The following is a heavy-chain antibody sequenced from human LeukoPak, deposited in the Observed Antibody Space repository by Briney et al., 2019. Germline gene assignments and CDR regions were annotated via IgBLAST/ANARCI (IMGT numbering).Heavy chain of an antibody. CDR1: GYTFTGYY. D-gene: IGHD2-2*01. Sequence: ASVKVPCKASGYTFTGYYMHWVRQAPGQGLEWMGWINPNSGGTNYAQKFQGRVTMTRDTSISTAYMELSRLRSDDTAVYYCARGSSRPKSFGKTSCYLGYWGQGTLVTVSS. CDR2: INPNSGGT. J-gene: IGHJ4*02. CDR3: ARGSSRPKSFGKTSCYLGY. V-gene: IGHV1-2*02.